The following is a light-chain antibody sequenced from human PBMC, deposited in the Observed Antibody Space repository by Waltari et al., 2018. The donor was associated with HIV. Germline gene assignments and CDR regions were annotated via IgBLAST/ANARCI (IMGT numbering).Light chain of an antibody. CDR2: LAF. J-gene: IGKJ4*01. CDR1: QSVFASSANQHY. Sequence: DIVMTQSPDSLAVSLGERAPINCTSSQSVFASSANQHYLAWYQQRPGQPPTLLIYLAFSRESGVPDRFSGSGSGTDFALTISSLQAEDVTVYYCQQYFLTPFTFGGGTKVEIK. CDR3: QQYFLTPFT. V-gene: IGKV4-1*01.